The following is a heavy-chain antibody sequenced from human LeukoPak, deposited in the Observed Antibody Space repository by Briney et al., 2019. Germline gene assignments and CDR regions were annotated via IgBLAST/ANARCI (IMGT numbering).Heavy chain of an antibody. Sequence: ASVKVSCKASGYTFTGYYMHWVRQAPGQGLEWMGWINPNSGGTNYAQKFQGRVTMTRDTSTSTAHMELSRLRSDDTAVYYCAIYYDSSGYYLDPWGQGTLVTVSS. CDR2: INPNSGGT. CDR1: GYTFTGYY. J-gene: IGHJ5*02. V-gene: IGHV1-2*02. CDR3: AIYYDSSGYYLDP. D-gene: IGHD3-22*01.